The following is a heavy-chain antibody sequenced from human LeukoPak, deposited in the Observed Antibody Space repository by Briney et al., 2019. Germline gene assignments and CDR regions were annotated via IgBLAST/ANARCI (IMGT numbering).Heavy chain of an antibody. V-gene: IGHV4-34*01. Sequence: SETLSLACAVYGGSFSGYYWSWIRQPPGKGLEWIGEINHSGSTNYNPSLKSRVTISVDTSKNQFSLKLSSVTAAHTAVYYCARERVGATHFDYWGQGTLVTVSS. J-gene: IGHJ4*02. CDR2: INHSGST. D-gene: IGHD1-26*01. CDR1: GGSFSGYY. CDR3: ARERVGATHFDY.